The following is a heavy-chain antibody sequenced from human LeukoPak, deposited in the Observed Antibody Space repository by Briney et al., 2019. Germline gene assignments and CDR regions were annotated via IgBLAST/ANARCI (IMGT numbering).Heavy chain of an antibody. V-gene: IGHV1-2*02. Sequence: ASVKVSCKASGYTFTGYYMHWVRQAPGQGLEWMGWINPNSGGTNYAQKFQGRVTMTRDTSISTAYMELSRLRSDDTAVYYCARGFHVLRFLEWLLGYWGQGTLVTVSS. J-gene: IGHJ4*02. CDR1: GYTFTGYY. CDR2: INPNSGGT. CDR3: ARGFHVLRFLEWLLGY. D-gene: IGHD3-3*01.